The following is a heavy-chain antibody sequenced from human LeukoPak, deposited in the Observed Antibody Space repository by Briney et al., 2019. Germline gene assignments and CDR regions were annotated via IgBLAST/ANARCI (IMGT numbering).Heavy chain of an antibody. CDR1: GFTFSSYS. D-gene: IGHD1-26*01. V-gene: IGHV3-30*19. CDR3: AREESVRRGALDI. J-gene: IGHJ3*02. CDR2: MPSGRTNK. Sequence: GGSLRLSCAASGFTFSSYSMNWVRQAPGKGLEWLAVMPSGRTNKYFADSVRGRFTISRDNSRDTLYLQMDRLRPEDTAVYYFAREESVRRGALDIWGQGTMVTVSS.